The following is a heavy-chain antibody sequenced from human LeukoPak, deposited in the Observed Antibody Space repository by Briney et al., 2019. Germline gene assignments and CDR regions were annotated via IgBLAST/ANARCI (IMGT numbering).Heavy chain of an antibody. D-gene: IGHD2-21*02. V-gene: IGHV3-30*18. CDR3: AKLAGDSLSYYFDY. J-gene: IGHJ4*02. Sequence: GGSLRLSCAASGFTFSSFAIHWVRQAPGKGLEWVALISSDGGNEFYADSVKGRFTISRDNSKNTLYLQLNSLRTVDTAVYYCAKLAGDSLSYYFDYWGQGTLVTVS. CDR1: GFTFSSFA. CDR2: ISSDGGNE.